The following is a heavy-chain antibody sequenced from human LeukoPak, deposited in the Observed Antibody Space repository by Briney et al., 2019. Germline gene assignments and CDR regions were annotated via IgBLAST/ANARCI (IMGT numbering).Heavy chain of an antibody. V-gene: IGHV4-59*08. Sequence: SETLSLTCTVSGGSISSYFWSWIRQPPGKGLEWIGYIYYTGSTDYNPSLKSRVTISVDTSKSHFSLNLSSVTAADTAVYYCARTDSSGPDAFDIWGQGTMVTVSS. CDR3: ARTDSSGPDAFDI. J-gene: IGHJ3*02. CDR2: IYYTGST. D-gene: IGHD3-22*01. CDR1: GGSISSYF.